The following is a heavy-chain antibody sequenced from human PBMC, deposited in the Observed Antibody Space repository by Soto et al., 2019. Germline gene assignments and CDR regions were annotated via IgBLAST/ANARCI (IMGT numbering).Heavy chain of an antibody. CDR3: ARLPYSDSSGYWGGVDV. D-gene: IGHD3-22*01. J-gene: IGHJ6*02. CDR1: GYIFTNYW. CDR2: IDPSDSYT. V-gene: IGHV5-10-1*01. Sequence: GESLKISCKGSGYIFTNYWITWVRQMPGKGLEWMGRIDPSDSYTNYSPSFQGHVTISADKSISTAYLQWSSLEASDTAMYYCARLPYSDSSGYWGGVDVWGQGTTVTVSS.